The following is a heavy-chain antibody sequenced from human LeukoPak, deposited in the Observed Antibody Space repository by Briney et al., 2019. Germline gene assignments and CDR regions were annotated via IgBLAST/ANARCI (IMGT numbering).Heavy chain of an antibody. Sequence: KPSETLSLTCTVSGGSISSYYWSWIRQPAGKGLEWTGRIYTSGSTNYNPSLKSRVTMSVDTSKNQFSLKLSSVTAADTAVYYCARDQANIVVVPAAMPDYYYYGMDVWGQGTTVTVSS. V-gene: IGHV4-4*07. CDR1: GGSISSYY. D-gene: IGHD2-2*01. J-gene: IGHJ6*02. CDR3: ARDQANIVVVPAAMPDYYYYGMDV. CDR2: IYTSGST.